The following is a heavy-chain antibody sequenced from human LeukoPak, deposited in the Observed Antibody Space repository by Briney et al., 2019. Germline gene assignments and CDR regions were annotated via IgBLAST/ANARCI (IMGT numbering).Heavy chain of an antibody. V-gene: IGHV1-2*02. J-gene: IGHJ5*02. D-gene: IGHD3-10*01. Sequence: ASVKVSCKASGYTFTGYYMHWVRQAPGQGLEWMGWINPNSGGTNYAQKFQGRVTMTRDTSISTAYMELSRLRSDDTAVYYCARSPTRRDYYGSRSFWFDPWGQGTLVTVSS. CDR1: GYTFTGYY. CDR2: INPNSGGT. CDR3: ARSPTRRDYYGSRSFWFDP.